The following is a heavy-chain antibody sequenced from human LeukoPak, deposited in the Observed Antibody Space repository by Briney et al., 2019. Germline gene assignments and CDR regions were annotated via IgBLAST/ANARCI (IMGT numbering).Heavy chain of an antibody. V-gene: IGHV3-48*03. CDR1: GFTFSSYE. CDR2: ISSSGITI. D-gene: IGHD2-21*02. CDR3: ARDFSDLFDY. Sequence: GGSLRLSCAVSGFTFSSYEMNWVRQAPGKGREWVSYISSSGITIYYADSVKGRFTISRDNAKNSLYLQMNSLRAEDTAVYYCARDFSDLFDYWGQGTLVTVSS. J-gene: IGHJ4*02.